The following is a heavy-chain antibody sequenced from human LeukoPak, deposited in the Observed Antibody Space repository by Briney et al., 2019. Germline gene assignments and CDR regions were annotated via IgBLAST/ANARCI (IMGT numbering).Heavy chain of an antibody. Sequence: KASETLSLTCTVSGXSISGYYWSWIRQPPGKGLEWIGYISYSGSTNYNPSLKSRVTISVDTSKNQFSLKLSSVTAADTAVYYCARGCSAGTPHNWFDPWGQGTLVTVSS. CDR3: ARGCSAGTPHNWFDP. J-gene: IGHJ5*02. D-gene: IGHD6-13*01. CDR1: GXSISGYY. CDR2: ISYSGST. V-gene: IGHV4-59*01.